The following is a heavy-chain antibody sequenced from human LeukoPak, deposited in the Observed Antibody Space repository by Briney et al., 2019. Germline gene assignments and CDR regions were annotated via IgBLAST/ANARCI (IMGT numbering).Heavy chain of an antibody. D-gene: IGHD3-9*01. CDR3: AKYYDIGEDYFDY. V-gene: IGHV3-23*01. CDR1: GFTLSSYA. CDR2: ISGSGGGT. Sequence: PSGVSLRLCCAASGFTLSSYAMSWVRQAPGKGLEWVSAISGSGGGTYYADSVKGRFTISRDNSKNTLYLQMNSLRAEDTAVYYCAKYYDIGEDYFDYWGQGTLVTVSS. J-gene: IGHJ4*02.